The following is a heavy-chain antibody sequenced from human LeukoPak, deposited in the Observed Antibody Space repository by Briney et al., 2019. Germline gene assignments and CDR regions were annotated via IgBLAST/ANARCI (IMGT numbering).Heavy chain of an antibody. CDR1: GGSISSYY. CDR3: ASRSSIWSGYQDTLYYFDS. Sequence: SETLSLTCTVSGGSISSYYWSWIRQPPGKGLEWIGYIFYNGSTNYNPSLESRVTISIDTSRKQFSLKVNSVTAADTAVYYCASRSSIWSGYQDTLYYFDSWGQGTLVTVSS. CDR2: IFYNGST. V-gene: IGHV4-59*01. J-gene: IGHJ4*02. D-gene: IGHD3-3*01.